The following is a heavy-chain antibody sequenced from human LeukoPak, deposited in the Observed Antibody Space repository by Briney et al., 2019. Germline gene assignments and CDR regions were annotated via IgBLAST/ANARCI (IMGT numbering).Heavy chain of an antibody. CDR3: ARAGTLPAARGAHYYYYGMDV. V-gene: IGHV4-4*07. D-gene: IGHD2-2*01. Sequence: SETLSLTCTVSGGSISSYYWSWIRQPAGKGLEWIGRIYTSGSTNYNPSLKSRVAMSVDTSKNQFSLKLSSVTAADTAVCYCARAGTLPAARGAHYYYYGMDVWGQGTTVTVSS. J-gene: IGHJ6*02. CDR1: GGSISSYY. CDR2: IYTSGST.